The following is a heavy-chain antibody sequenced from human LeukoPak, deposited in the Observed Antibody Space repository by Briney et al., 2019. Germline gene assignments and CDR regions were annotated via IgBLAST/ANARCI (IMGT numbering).Heavy chain of an antibody. CDR3: ARDQIIVTTILDYYYGMDV. Sequence: PGRSLRLSCAASGFTFSSYTMHWVRQAPGKGLEWVTFISYNGSNKYYADSVKGRFTISRDNSKNTLYLQMSSLKPEDTAVYYCARDQIIVTTILDYYYGMDVWGQGTTVTVSS. CDR1: GFTFSSYT. J-gene: IGHJ6*02. D-gene: IGHD5-12*01. CDR2: ISYNGSNK. V-gene: IGHV3-30-3*01.